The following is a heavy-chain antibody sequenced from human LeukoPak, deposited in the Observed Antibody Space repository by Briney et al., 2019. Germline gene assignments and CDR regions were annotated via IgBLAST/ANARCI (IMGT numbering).Heavy chain of an antibody. J-gene: IGHJ4*02. CDR1: GYTFTGYY. CDR3: ARDERLWFGELTF. V-gene: IGHV1-2*06. CDR2: INPNSGGT. D-gene: IGHD3-10*01. Sequence: ASVKVSCKASGYTFTGYYMHWVRQAPGQGLEWMGRINPNSGGTNYAQKFQGRGTMTRDTSISTAYMELSRLRSDDTAVYYCARDERLWFGELTFGGQGTLVTVSS.